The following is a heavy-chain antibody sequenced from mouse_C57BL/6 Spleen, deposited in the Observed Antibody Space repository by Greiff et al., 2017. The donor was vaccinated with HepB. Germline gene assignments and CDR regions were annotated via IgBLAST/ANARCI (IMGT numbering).Heavy chain of an antibody. CDR2: IDPSDSYT. CDR1: GYTFTSYW. J-gene: IGHJ2*01. D-gene: IGHD1-1*01. Sequence: QVQLQQSGAELVMPGASVKLSCKASGYTFTSYWMHWVKQRPGQGLEWIGEIDPSDSYTNYNQKFKGKSTLTVDKSSSTAYMQLSSLTSEDSAVYYCARSRLLLRYFDYWGQSTTLTVSS. CDR3: ARSRLLLRYFDY. V-gene: IGHV1-69*01.